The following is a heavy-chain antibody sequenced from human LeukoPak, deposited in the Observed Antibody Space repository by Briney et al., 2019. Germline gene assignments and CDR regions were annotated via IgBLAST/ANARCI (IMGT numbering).Heavy chain of an antibody. V-gene: IGHV1-58*01. CDR1: GFTFTSPA. Sequence: SVKVSCKASGFTFTSPAVQWVRQARGQRLEWIGWIVVGSGNTNYAQTFQERVTITRDVSTSTAYMELSSLRSEDTAVYYCAASPDYCDSSGYSYYFDYWGQGTLVTVSS. J-gene: IGHJ4*02. D-gene: IGHD3-22*01. CDR3: AASPDYCDSSGYSYYFDY. CDR2: IVVGSGNT.